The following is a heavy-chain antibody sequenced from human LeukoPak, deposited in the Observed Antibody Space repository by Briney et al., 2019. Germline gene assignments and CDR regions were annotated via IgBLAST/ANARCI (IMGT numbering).Heavy chain of an antibody. CDR1: GFTFSRYW. V-gene: IGHV3-66*02. Sequence: AGGSLRLACADSGFTFSRYWMSWVRQAPGKGLEWVSVIYSGGSTYYADSVKGRFTISRDNSKNTLYLQMNSLRAEDTAVYYCARMSAFDIWGQGTMVTVSS. CDR3: ARMSAFDI. CDR2: IYSGGST. J-gene: IGHJ3*02.